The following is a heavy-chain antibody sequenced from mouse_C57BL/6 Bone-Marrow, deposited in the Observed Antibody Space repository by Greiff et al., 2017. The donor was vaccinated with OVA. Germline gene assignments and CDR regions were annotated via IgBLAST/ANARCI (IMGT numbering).Heavy chain of an antibody. CDR2: IRSKSNNYAT. Sequence: EVMLVESGGGLVQPTGSLKLSCAASGFSFNTYAMNWVRQAPGKGLEWVARIRSKSNNYATYYADSVKDRFTISRDDSESMLYLQMNNLKTEDTAMYYCVRDITTVVATNDAMDYWGQGTSVTVSS. CDR3: VRDITTVVATNDAMDY. J-gene: IGHJ4*01. CDR1: GFSFNTYA. D-gene: IGHD1-1*01. V-gene: IGHV10-1*01.